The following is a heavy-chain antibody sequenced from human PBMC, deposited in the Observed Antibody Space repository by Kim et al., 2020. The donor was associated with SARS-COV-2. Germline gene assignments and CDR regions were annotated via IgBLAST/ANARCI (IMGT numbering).Heavy chain of an antibody. Sequence: GGSLRLSCAASGFTFSSYSMNWVRQAPGKGLEWVSSISSSSSYIYYADSVKGRFTISRDNAQNSLYLQMNSLRAEDTAVYYCARGGLTMVRGVILKNYYFDYWGQGTLVTVSS. CDR2: ISSSSSYI. J-gene: IGHJ4*02. CDR1: GFTFSSYS. V-gene: IGHV3-21*01. CDR3: ARGGLTMVRGVILKNYYFDY. D-gene: IGHD3-10*01.